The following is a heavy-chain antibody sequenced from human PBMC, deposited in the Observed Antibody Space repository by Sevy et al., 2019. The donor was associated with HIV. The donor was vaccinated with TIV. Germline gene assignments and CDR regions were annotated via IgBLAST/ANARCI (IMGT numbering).Heavy chain of an antibody. CDR3: VRGGYYDTSGYYSHYFDY. CDR1: GYSINSGYY. V-gene: IGHV4-38-2*01. Sequence: SETLSLTCAVSGYSINSGYYWGWIRQPPGKGLEWIGSLYHDGSTSFKPYLKSRVTISVDTSKNQFALKLTSVTAADAAVYYCVRGGYYDTSGYYSHYFDYWGQGTLVTVSS. D-gene: IGHD3-22*01. J-gene: IGHJ4*02. CDR2: LYHDGST.